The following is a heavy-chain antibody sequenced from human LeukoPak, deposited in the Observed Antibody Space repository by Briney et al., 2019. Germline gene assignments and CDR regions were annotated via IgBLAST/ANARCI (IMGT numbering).Heavy chain of an antibody. CDR3: ARVAAGGPLDY. CDR1: GGSISSYY. Sequence: SETLSLTCTVSGGSISSYYWSWIRQPPGKGLEWIGYIYYSGSTNYNPSLKSRVTISVDTSKNQFSLKLSSVTAADTAVYYCARVAAGGPLDYWGQGTLVTVSS. D-gene: IGHD6-13*01. V-gene: IGHV4-59*12. J-gene: IGHJ4*02. CDR2: IYYSGST.